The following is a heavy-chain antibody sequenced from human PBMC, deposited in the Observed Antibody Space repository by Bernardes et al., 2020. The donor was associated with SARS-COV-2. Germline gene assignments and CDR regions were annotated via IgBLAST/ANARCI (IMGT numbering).Heavy chain of an antibody. Sequence: ASVKVSCKASGYSFSSYGIIWVRQAPGQGLEWMGWISAYNGNIEYAQKFQGRVTMTTDTSANTSYMDLRSLRSDDTAVYYCARESTPGLRAIGYWGQGTLVTVSS. CDR1: GYSFSSYG. V-gene: IGHV1-18*01. CDR2: ISAYNGNI. D-gene: IGHD3-16*01. CDR3: ARESTPGLRAIGY. J-gene: IGHJ4*02.